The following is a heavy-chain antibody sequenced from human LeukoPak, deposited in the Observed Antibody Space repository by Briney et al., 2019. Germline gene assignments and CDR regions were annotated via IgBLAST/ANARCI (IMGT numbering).Heavy chain of an antibody. Sequence: ASVKVSCKASGYTFTGYYMHWVRQAPGQGLEWMGWINPNSGGTNYAQKFQGWVNMTRDKSISTAYMELSRLRSDDTAVYYCARGGLPTMVRGTIPTGMDVWGKGTTVTVSS. D-gene: IGHD3-10*01. CDR2: INPNSGGT. CDR1: GYTFTGYY. V-gene: IGHV1-2*04. J-gene: IGHJ6*04. CDR3: ARGGLPTMVRGTIPTGMDV.